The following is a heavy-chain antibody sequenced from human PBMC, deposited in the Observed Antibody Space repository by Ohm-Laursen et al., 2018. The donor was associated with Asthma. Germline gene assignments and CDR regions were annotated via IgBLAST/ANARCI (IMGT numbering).Heavy chain of an antibody. Sequence: SLRLSCAASGFTFSDYYMSWIRQAPGKGLEWVSYISSSSSYTNYADSVKGRFTISRDNAKNSLYLQMNSLRAEDTAVYYCARSPRDYDFWSGASWYFDLWGRGTLVTVSS. J-gene: IGHJ2*01. CDR1: GFTFSDYY. CDR2: ISSSSSYT. D-gene: IGHD3-3*01. CDR3: ARSPRDYDFWSGASWYFDL. V-gene: IGHV3-11*03.